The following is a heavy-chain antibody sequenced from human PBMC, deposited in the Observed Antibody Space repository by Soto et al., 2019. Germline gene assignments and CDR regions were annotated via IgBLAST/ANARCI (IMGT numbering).Heavy chain of an antibody. CDR2: IIPIFGTA. D-gene: IGHD3-10*01. CDR1: GGTFSSYA. V-gene: IGHV1-69*01. CDR3: ARDRTGSYYYFDY. Sequence: QVQLVQSGAEVKKPGSSGKVSCKASGGTFSSYAISWVRQAPGQGLEWMGGIIPIFGTANSAQNFQGRVTITADESTSTAYMEFSSLRTEDTAVYYCARDRTGSYYYFDYCGQGTLVTVSS. J-gene: IGHJ4*02.